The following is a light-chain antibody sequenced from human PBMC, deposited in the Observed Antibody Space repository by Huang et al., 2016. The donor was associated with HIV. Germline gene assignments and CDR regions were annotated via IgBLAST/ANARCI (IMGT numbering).Light chain of an antibody. CDR1: QSVSSN. J-gene: IGKJ2*01. CDR3: QQYNNWPRWYT. CDR2: GAS. V-gene: IGKV3-15*01. Sequence: EIGMTQSPATLSVSPGERATLSCRASQSVSSNLAWYQQRPGQAHRLLIYGASTRATGIPAMFSGSGSGTEFTLTISSLQSEDFAVYYCQQYNNWPRWYTFGQGTKLEIK.